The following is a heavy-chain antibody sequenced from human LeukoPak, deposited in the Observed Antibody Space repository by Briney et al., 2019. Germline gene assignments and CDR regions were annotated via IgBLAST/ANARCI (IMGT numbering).Heavy chain of an antibody. CDR1: GFTFSSFA. Sequence: GGSLRLSCAASGFTFSSFAMTWVRQAPGKGLELVSAIVGSDGSTYYADSVKGRFTISRDISKNTLYLQMNSLGAEDTAVYYCAKRGSSSWHFDYWGQGTLVTVSS. CDR2: IVGSDGST. V-gene: IGHV3-23*01. J-gene: IGHJ4*02. CDR3: AKRGSSSWHFDY. D-gene: IGHD6-13*01.